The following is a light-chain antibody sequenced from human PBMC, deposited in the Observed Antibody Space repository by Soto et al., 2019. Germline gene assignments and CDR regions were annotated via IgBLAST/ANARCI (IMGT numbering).Light chain of an antibody. CDR2: EVT. J-gene: IGLJ1*01. Sequence: QSALTQPPSASGSPGQSGTISFTGTSSDVGGYNFVSWYQQYPGKAPKLIIYEVTKRPSGVPDRFSASKSGNTASLTVSGLQTDDEADYYCSSYGGSNNFVFGTGTKVTVL. CDR1: SSDVGGYNF. V-gene: IGLV2-8*01. CDR3: SSYGGSNNFV.